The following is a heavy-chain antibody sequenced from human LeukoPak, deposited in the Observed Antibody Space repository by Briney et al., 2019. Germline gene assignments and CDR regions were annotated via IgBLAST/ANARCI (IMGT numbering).Heavy chain of an antibody. V-gene: IGHV4-38-2*02. CDR3: AREGFYYGSGSYLATGDNWFDP. CDR1: GYSISSGYY. CDR2: IYHSGST. J-gene: IGHJ5*02. Sequence: SETLSLTCTVSGYSISSGYYWGWIRQPPGKGLEWIGSIYHSGSTYYNPSLKSRVTISVDTSKNQLSLKLSSVTAADTAVYYCAREGFYYGSGSYLATGDNWFDPWGQGTLVTVSS. D-gene: IGHD3-10*01.